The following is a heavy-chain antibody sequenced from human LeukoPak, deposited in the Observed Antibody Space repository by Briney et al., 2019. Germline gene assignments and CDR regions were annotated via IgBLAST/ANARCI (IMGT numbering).Heavy chain of an antibody. CDR1: GGSVSHSNW. Sequence: SETLSLTCAVSGGSVSHSNWWTWVRQSPGKGLEWIGYIYYSGSTNYNPSLKSRVTISVDTSKNQFSLKLSSVTAADTAVYHCARDNWNYGSSMDVWGQGTTVTVSS. CDR2: IYYSGST. CDR3: ARDNWNYGSSMDV. J-gene: IGHJ6*02. V-gene: IGHV4-4*02. D-gene: IGHD1-7*01.